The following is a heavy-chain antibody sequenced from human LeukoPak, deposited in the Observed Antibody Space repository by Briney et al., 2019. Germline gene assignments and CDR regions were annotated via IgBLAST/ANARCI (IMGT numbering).Heavy chain of an antibody. CDR3: ARSDRSGFYFDDY. J-gene: IGHJ4*02. V-gene: IGHV1-18*01. Sequence: DSVKVSCKASGYTFTSYAISWVRQAPGQGLEWMGWISAYNGNTNYAQKIQGRVTMTTDTSTSTAYMELRSLRSDDTAVYYCARSDRSGFYFDDYWGQGTLVTVSS. D-gene: IGHD3-22*01. CDR1: GYTFTSYA. CDR2: ISAYNGNT.